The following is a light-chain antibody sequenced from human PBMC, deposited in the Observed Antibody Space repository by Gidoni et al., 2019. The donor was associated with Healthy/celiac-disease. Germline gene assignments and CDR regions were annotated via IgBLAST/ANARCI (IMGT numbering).Light chain of an antibody. Sequence: EIVLTQSPATLSLSPGARATLSCRASQRGSSYLSWYQQKPGQAPRLLIYDATKRATVIPARCSGSGSGTDFTITISSLEPEDVAVYYCQQRSNWPGITFGQGTRLEIK. CDR1: QRGSSY. J-gene: IGKJ5*01. V-gene: IGKV3-11*01. CDR2: DAT. CDR3: QQRSNWPGIT.